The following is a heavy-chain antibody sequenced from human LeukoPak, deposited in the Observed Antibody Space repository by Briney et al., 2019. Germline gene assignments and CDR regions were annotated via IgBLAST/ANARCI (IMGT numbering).Heavy chain of an antibody. J-gene: IGHJ4*02. CDR1: GGSISSYY. V-gene: IGHV4-59*01. Sequence: SETLSLTCTISGGSISSYYWSWIRQPPGKGLEWIGYIYYSGSTNYNPSLKSRVTISVDTSKNQFSLKLSSVTAADTAVCYCARSRGWYRDWGQGTLVTVSS. CDR3: ARSRGWYRD. CDR2: IYYSGST. D-gene: IGHD6-19*01.